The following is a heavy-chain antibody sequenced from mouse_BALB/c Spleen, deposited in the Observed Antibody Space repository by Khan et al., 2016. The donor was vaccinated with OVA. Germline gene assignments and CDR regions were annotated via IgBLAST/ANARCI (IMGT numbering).Heavy chain of an antibody. CDR1: GFSLSRYN. CDR2: IWGGGGT. V-gene: IGHV2-6-4*01. D-gene: IGHD2-14*01. Sequence: QVQLKDSGPGLVAPSQNLSITCTVSGFSLSRYNIHWVRQPPGKGLEWLGMIWGGGGTDYNSTLKSRLNISKDNSKSQVFLIMNSLQTDDTAMYYCARAYYRYDGYYAMDYWGQGTSVTVSS. CDR3: ARAYYRYDGYYAMDY. J-gene: IGHJ4*01.